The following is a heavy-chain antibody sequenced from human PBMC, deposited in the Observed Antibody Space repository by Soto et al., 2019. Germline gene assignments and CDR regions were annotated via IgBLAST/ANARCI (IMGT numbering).Heavy chain of an antibody. CDR1: GVTFTRYS. CDR2: ISSTTNYI. CDR3: ARESEDLTTNFDY. V-gene: IGHV3-21*06. Sequence: GGSLRLSSAAAGVTFTRYSMNWVRQAPGKGLEGVSSISSTTNYIYYGDSMKGRFTISRDNAKNSLHLEMNSLRAEDTAVYYCARESEDLTTNFDYWGQGTLVTVSS. J-gene: IGHJ4*02.